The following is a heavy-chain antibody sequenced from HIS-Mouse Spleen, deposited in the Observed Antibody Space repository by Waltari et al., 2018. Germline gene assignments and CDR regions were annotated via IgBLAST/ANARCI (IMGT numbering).Heavy chain of an antibody. D-gene: IGHD2-15*01. CDR1: GGSISSYY. CDR3: ARGGLLAATYYFDY. J-gene: IGHJ4*02. V-gene: IGHV4-59*08. Sequence: QVQLQESGPGLVKPSETLSLTCTVSGGSISSYYWSWIRQPPGKGLEWIGYIYYSGSTNYNPSLKGRVPISVDPSKNQFSLKLGSVTAADTAVYYCARGGLLAATYYFDYWGQGTLVTVSS. CDR2: IYYSGST.